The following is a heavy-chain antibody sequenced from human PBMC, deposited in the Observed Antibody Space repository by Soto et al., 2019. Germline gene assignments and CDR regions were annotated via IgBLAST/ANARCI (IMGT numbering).Heavy chain of an antibody. CDR3: AKWPNWFDP. J-gene: IGHJ5*02. Sequence: QVQLQESGPGLVKPSEPLSLTCTVSGGSVSRGTYYWSWIRQPPGKGLEWIGYISYSGSTNYNPSSKSRVTLSVDTSKNQFALKLSSGTDADTAVDAGAKWPNWFDPWGQGTLVTVSS. CDR2: ISYSGST. V-gene: IGHV4-61*01. D-gene: IGHD2-8*01. CDR1: GGSVSRGTYY.